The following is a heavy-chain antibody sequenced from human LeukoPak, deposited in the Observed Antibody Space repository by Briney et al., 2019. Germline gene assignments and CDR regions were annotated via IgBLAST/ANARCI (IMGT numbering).Heavy chain of an antibody. CDR3: AREGWSSSSYYFDY. V-gene: IGHV3-21*01. J-gene: IGHJ4*02. D-gene: IGHD6-6*01. CDR2: ISSSSSYI. Sequence: GGSLRLSCAASGFTVSSNYMSWVRQAPGKGLEWVSSISSSSSYIYYADSVKGRFTISRDNAKNSLYLQMNSLRAEDTAVYYCAREGWSSSSYYFDYWGQGTLVTVSS. CDR1: GFTVSSNY.